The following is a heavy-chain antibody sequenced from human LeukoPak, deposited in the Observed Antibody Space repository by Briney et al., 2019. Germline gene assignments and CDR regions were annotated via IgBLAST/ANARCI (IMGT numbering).Heavy chain of an antibody. D-gene: IGHD3-10*01. CDR1: GGTFSSYA. J-gene: IGHJ4*02. CDR3: ARRGSPYYGSGSYYKERRYYFDY. V-gene: IGHV1-69*13. CDR2: IIPIFGTA. Sequence: SVKVSCKASGGTFSSYAISWVRQAPGQGLEWMGGIIPIFGTANYAQKFQGRVTIPADESTSTAYMELSSLRSEDTAVYYCARRGSPYYGSGSYYKERRYYFDYWGQGTLVTVSS.